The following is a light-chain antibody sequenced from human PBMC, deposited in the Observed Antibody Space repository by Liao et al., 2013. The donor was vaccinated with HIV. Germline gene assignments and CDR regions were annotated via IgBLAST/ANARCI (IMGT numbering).Light chain of an antibody. V-gene: IGLV3-21*01. CDR1: NIGSKS. Sequence: SYELTQPPSVSVAPGKTARITCGGKNIGSKSVNWYQHKPGQAPVLVICYETDRPLGIPERFSGSNSENTGTLTISGTQAVDEAVYYCQAWDRDTALFGGGTKLTVL. J-gene: IGLJ2*01. CDR2: YET. CDR3: QAWDRDTAL.